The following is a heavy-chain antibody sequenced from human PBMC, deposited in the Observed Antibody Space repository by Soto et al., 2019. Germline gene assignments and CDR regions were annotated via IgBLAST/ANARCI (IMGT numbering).Heavy chain of an antibody. CDR3: AKEGISRIMHFDY. CDR2: ISGSGDGR. D-gene: IGHD2-8*01. J-gene: IGHJ4*02. Sequence: GGSLRLSCAGSGFTFSSYAMSWVRQAPGKGLEWVSGISGSGDGRYYADTVKGRFTISRDNSQSTLHLQMNSLGAEDTAVYYCAKEGISRIMHFDYWGQGTLVTGSS. V-gene: IGHV3-23*01. CDR1: GFTFSSYA.